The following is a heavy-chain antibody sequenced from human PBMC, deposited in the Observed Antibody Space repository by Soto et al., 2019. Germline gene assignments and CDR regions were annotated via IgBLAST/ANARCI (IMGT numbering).Heavy chain of an antibody. D-gene: IGHD2-2*03. CDR2: IYSGGST. CDR3: ARVEDGYCLDY. V-gene: IGHV3-66*01. CDR1: GFTFSSNY. Sequence: VQLVESGGGVVQPGRSLRLSCAASGFTFSSNYMSWVRQAPGKGLEWVSVIYSGGSTYYADSVKGRFTISRDNSKNTLYLQMNSLRAEDTAVYYCARVEDGYCLDYWGQGTLVTVSS. J-gene: IGHJ4*02.